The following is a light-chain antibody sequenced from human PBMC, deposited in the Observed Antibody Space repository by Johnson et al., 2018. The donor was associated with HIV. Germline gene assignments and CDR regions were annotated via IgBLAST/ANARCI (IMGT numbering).Light chain of an antibody. CDR1: SSNIGNNY. CDR2: ENN. CDR3: GTWDSSLSTYYV. Sequence: VLTQPPSVSAAPGQKVTISCSGSSSNIGNNYISWYQQVPGTAPKLLIYENNKRPSGIPDRFSGSKSGTSATLGITGLQTGDEADYYCGTWDSSLSTYYVFGTGTKVTVL. V-gene: IGLV1-51*02. J-gene: IGLJ1*01.